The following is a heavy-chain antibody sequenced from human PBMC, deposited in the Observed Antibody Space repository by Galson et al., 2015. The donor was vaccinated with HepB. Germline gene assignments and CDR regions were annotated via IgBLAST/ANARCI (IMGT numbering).Heavy chain of an antibody. CDR2: ISSSSSYT. Sequence: SLRLSCAASGFTFSDYYMSWIRQAPGKGLEWVSYISSSSSYTNYADSVKGRFTISRDNAKNSLYLQMNSLRAEDTAVYYCARDPVAGTPGYYYYGMDVWGQGTTVTVSS. V-gene: IGHV3-11*05. CDR1: GFTFSDYY. D-gene: IGHD6-19*01. CDR3: ARDPVAGTPGYYYYGMDV. J-gene: IGHJ6*02.